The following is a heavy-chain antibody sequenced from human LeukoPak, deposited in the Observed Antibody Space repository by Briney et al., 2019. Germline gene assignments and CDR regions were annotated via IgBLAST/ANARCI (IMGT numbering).Heavy chain of an antibody. V-gene: IGHV4-59*08. CDR3: ARHYWYFDL. J-gene: IGHJ2*01. Sequence: PSETLSLTCTVSSDSIRTYYWSWIRQAPWKGLEWIGYTYYSGSTNYNPSLKSRVTMSVDTSKNQFSLKLSSVAAADTAVYYCARHYWYFDLWGRGTLVTVSS. CDR1: SDSIRTYY. CDR2: TYYSGST.